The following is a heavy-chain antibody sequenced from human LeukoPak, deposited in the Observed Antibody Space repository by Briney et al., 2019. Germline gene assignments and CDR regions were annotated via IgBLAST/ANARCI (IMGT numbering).Heavy chain of an antibody. J-gene: IGHJ4*02. CDR2: INPNSGGT. V-gene: IGHV1-2*02. D-gene: IGHD3-9*01. CDR3: ARDYDILTGYLYYFDY. Sequence: ASVKVSCRASGYTFTGYYMHWVRQAPGQGLEWMGWINPNSGGTNYAQKFQGRVTMTRDTSISTAYMELSRLRSDDTAVYYCARDYDILTGYLYYFDYWGQGTLVTVSS. CDR1: GYTFTGYY.